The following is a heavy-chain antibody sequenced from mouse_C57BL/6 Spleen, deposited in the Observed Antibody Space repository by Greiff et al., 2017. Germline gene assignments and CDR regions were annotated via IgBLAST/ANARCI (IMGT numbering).Heavy chain of an antibody. D-gene: IGHD2-12*01. J-gene: IGHJ1*03. CDR3: ARNQIYYSDWDFDV. CDR2: IHPTSGST. Sequence: QVQLQQPGAELVKPGASVKLSCKASGYTFTSYWMHWVKQRPGQGLEWIGMIHPTSGSTNYNEKFKSKATLTVDKSSSTAYMQLSSLTSEDSAVXYGARNQIYYSDWDFDVWGTGTTVTVSS. CDR1: GYTFTSYW. V-gene: IGHV1-64*01.